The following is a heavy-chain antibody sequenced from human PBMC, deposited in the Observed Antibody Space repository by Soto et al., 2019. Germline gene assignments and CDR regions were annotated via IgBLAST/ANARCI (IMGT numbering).Heavy chain of an antibody. CDR2: IYHSGST. CDR1: SGSISSSNW. CDR3: ARNIMNYYRSGSAPDNDAFDI. J-gene: IGHJ3*02. D-gene: IGHD3-10*01. Sequence: QVQLQESGPGLVKPSGTLSLTCAVSSGSISSSNWWSWVRQPPGKGLEWIGEIYHSGSTNYNPSLKSRVTISVDKSKNQFSLKLSSVTAADTAVYYCARNIMNYYRSGSAPDNDAFDIWGQGTMVTVSS. V-gene: IGHV4-4*02.